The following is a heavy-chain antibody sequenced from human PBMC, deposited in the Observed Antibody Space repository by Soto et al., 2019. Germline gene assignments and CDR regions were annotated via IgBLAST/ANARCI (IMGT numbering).Heavy chain of an antibody. CDR3: ARGLYYYDSSGYSPDY. V-gene: IGHV4-38-2*01. Sequence: KTSETLSRTCAVPGYSISSGYCWGCIRQPPGKGLEWIATIYHSGTTYSSPSLKSRVTISVDTSKNQFSLKLSSVTAADTAVYYCARGLYYYDSSGYSPDYWGLGTLVTVYS. CDR1: GYSISSGYC. D-gene: IGHD3-22*01. CDR2: IYHSGTT. J-gene: IGHJ4*02.